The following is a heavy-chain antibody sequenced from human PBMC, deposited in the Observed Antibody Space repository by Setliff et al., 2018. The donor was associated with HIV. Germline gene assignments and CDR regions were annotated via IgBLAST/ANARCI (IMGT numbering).Heavy chain of an antibody. CDR1: GATFSNSA. CDR3: ARVYYGSGSYFILDY. J-gene: IGHJ4*02. V-gene: IGHV1-69*10. D-gene: IGHD3-10*01. Sequence: SVKVSCKASGATFSNSALTWVRQAPGQGLEWMGGSIPVLGLSYYAQNFQGRVTITADESTSTAYMELRSLRSDDTAVYYCARVYYGSGSYFILDYWGPGTLVTVSS. CDR2: SIPVLGLS.